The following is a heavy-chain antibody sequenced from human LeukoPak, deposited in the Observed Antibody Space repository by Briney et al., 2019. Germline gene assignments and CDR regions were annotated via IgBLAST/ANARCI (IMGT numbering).Heavy chain of an antibody. D-gene: IGHD5-18*01. CDR1: GYPISSGYY. Sequence: PSETLSLTCTVSGYPISSGYYWGWIRQPPGKGLEWIGGIYHSGSTYYNPSLKSRVTISVDTSKNQFSLKLSSVTAADTAVYYCARDVDTAMVSPFDYWGQGTLVTVSS. V-gene: IGHV4-38-2*02. CDR3: ARDVDTAMVSPFDY. J-gene: IGHJ4*02. CDR2: IYHSGST.